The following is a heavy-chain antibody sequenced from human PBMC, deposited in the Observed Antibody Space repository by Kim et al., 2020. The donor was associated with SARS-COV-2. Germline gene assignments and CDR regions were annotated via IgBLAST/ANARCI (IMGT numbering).Heavy chain of an antibody. CDR2: INPNSGGT. V-gene: IGHV1-2*02. CDR1: GYTFTGYY. D-gene: IGHD2-2*02. CDR3: AREGGRWLPYTKTHIDY. J-gene: IGHJ4*02. Sequence: ASVKVSCKASGYTFTGYYMHWVRQAPGQGLEWMGWINPNSGGTNYAQKFQGRVTMTRDTSISTAYMELSRLRSDDTAVYYCAREGGRWLPYTKTHIDYWGQGTLVTVSS.